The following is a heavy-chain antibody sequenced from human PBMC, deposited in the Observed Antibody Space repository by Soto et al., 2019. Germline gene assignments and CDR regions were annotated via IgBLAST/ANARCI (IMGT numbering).Heavy chain of an antibody. J-gene: IGHJ6*02. Sequence: QVQLVQSGAEVKKPGSSVKVSCKASGGTFSSYAISWVRQAPGQGLEWMGGIIPIFGTANYAQKFQGRVTITADESTSTAYMELSSLRSEDTAVYYCARAPPAAIGILSVYYGMAVWGQGTTVTVSS. CDR2: IIPIFGTA. D-gene: IGHD2-2*01. CDR3: ARAPPAAIGILSVYYGMAV. V-gene: IGHV1-69*12. CDR1: GGTFSSYA.